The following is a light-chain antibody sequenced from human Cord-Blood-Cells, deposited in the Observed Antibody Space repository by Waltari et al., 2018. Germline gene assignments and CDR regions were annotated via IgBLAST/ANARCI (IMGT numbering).Light chain of an antibody. V-gene: IGKV1-5*01. CDR1: QSISSW. CDR2: DAS. CDR3: QQYNSYSKT. J-gene: IGKJ3*01. Sequence: DIQMTQSHSTLSASVGDRVNITCRASQSISSWLAWYQQKPGKAPKLLIYDASSLESVVPSRFSVSGSGTEFTLTISSLQPDDFATYYCQQYNSYSKTFGPGTKVDIK.